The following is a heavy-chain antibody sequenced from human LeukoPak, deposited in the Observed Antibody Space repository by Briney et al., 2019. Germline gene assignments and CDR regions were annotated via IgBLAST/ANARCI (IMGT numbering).Heavy chain of an antibody. CDR2: ISWNSGSI. J-gene: IGHJ4*02. Sequence: GGSLRLSCAASGFTFDDYAMHWVRQAPGKGLEWVSGISWNSGSIGYADSVKGRFTISRDNAKNSLYLQMNSLRAEDTALYYCARFVSTSEIFDYWGQGTLVTVSS. D-gene: IGHD2-2*01. V-gene: IGHV3-9*01. CDR3: ARFVSTSEIFDY. CDR1: GFTFDDYA.